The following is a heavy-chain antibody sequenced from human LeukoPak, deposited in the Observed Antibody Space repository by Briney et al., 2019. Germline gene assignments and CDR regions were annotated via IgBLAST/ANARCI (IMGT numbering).Heavy chain of an antibody. Sequence: GGSLRLSCAASGFTFRNYGMHWVRQAPGKGLEWVAIIWYDGSNKYYADSVKGRFTISRDNSRNTLYLQMNSLRVEDTAVYYCARVVGSEGNWDVDYWGQGTLVTVSS. CDR2: IWYDGSNK. V-gene: IGHV3-33*01. J-gene: IGHJ4*02. CDR1: GFTFRNYG. CDR3: ARVVGSEGNWDVDY. D-gene: IGHD1-1*01.